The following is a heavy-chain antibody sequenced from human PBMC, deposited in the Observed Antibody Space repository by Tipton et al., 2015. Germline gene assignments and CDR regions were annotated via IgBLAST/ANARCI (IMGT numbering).Heavy chain of an antibody. V-gene: IGHV4-59*11. CDR1: GGSTTSHY. Sequence: TLSLTCTVSGGSTTSHYWSWIRQPPGKGLKWIGYNSYSGGANYDSSLRSRVTISVDTSNNHFSLKLSSVTAADTAVYYCARGAVRDGDSRKSSFDYWGQGTLVTVSS. CDR2: NSYSGGA. CDR3: ARGAVRDGDSRKSSFDY. D-gene: IGHD2-21*01. J-gene: IGHJ4*02.